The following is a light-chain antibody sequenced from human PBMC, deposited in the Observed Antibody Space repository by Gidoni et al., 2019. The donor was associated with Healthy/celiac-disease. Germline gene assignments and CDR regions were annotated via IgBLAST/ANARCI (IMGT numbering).Light chain of an antibody. CDR2: EDS. CDR1: ALPKKY. Sequence: SYELTQPPSVSVSPGQTARITCSGYALPKKYAYWYQQKPGQAPVLAIYEDSKRPSGIPERFAGSSSGTMATLTISGAQVEYEADYYCYSTDSSGNHRVFGGGTKLTVL. V-gene: IGLV3-10*01. CDR3: YSTDSSGNHRV. J-gene: IGLJ3*02.